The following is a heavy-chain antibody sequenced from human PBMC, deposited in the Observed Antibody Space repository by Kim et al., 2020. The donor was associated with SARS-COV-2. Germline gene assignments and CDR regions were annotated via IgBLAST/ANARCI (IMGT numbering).Heavy chain of an antibody. CDR2: ISDSGADR. CDR1: GFTFSGYV. Sequence: GGSLRLSCAASGFTFSGYVMSWVRQAPGKGLEWVSAISDSGADRNYANSVKGRFTISRDNSKNTLYLQMNSLRDEDTAVYYCAKRLGYRIPNFDYWGQGTLVTVSS. CDR3: AKRLGYRIPNFDY. J-gene: IGHJ4*02. D-gene: IGHD5-12*01. V-gene: IGHV3-23*01.